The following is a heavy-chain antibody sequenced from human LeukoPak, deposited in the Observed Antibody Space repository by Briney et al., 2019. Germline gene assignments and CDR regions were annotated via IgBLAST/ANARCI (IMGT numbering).Heavy chain of an antibody. Sequence: SETLSLTCTVSGGSISSSSYYWGWIRQPPGKGLEWIGSIYYSGSTYYNPSLKSRVTISVDTSKNQFSLNLSSVTAADTAVYYCDRDLGYSSSFAYWGQGTLVTVSS. CDR3: DRDLGYSSSFAY. V-gene: IGHV4-39*07. D-gene: IGHD6-13*01. CDR1: GGSISSSSYY. CDR2: IYYSGST. J-gene: IGHJ4*02.